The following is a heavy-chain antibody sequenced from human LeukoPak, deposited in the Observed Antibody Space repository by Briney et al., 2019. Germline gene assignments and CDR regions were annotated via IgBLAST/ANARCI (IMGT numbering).Heavy chain of an antibody. J-gene: IGHJ5*02. CDR3: ARQYYGSGALDWLDP. D-gene: IGHD3-10*01. V-gene: IGHV4-59*08. CDR1: GGSISSYY. CDR2: IYYSGST. Sequence: SETLSLTCTVSGGSISSYYWSWIRQPPGKGLEWIGYIYYSGSTNYNPSLKSRVTISVDTSKNQFSLKLSSVTAADTAVYYCARQYYGSGALDWLDPWGQGTLVTVSS.